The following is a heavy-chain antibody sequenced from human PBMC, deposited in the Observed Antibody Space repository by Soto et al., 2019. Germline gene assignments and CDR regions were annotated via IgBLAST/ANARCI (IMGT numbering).Heavy chain of an antibody. CDR1: GGSISSYY. CDR2: IYYSGST. D-gene: IGHD2-2*01. V-gene: IGHV4-59*01. Sequence: ASETLSLTCTVSGGSISSYYWSWIRQPPGKGLEWIGYIYYSGSTNYNPSLKSRVTISVDTSKNQFSLKLSSVTAADTAVYYCARGVGSSPYYFDYWGQGTLVTVSS. J-gene: IGHJ4*02. CDR3: ARGVGSSPYYFDY.